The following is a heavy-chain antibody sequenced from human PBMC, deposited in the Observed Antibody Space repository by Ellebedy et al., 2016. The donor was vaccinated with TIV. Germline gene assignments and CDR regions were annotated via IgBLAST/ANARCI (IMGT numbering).Heavy chain of an antibody. CDR2: TGHKGNRYAT. CDR3: ARDYWGSYEY. D-gene: IGHD3-16*01. Sequence: PGGSLRLSCAVPGFSFSDYAMDWVRQAPGKGLEWVGRTGHKGNRYATEHAASVKGRFTISRDDSKNSLYLQMNSLNTEDTAVYYCARDYWGSYEYWGQGTLVTVSS. J-gene: IGHJ4*02. V-gene: IGHV3-72*01. CDR1: GFSFSDYA.